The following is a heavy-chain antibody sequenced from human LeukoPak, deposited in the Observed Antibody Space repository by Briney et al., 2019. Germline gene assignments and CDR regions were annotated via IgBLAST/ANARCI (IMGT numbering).Heavy chain of an antibody. CDR3: ARIFCSGASYYSHDY. J-gene: IGHJ4*02. V-gene: IGHV4-38-2*02. D-gene: IGHD2-15*01. Sequence: PSETLSLTCTVSGYSISSGYSWGWIRQPPGKGLEWIGTIYHSGGTYYSPSLKSRVTISLDTSKNQFSLRLTSVTAADTAVYYCARIFCSGASYYSHDYWGQGTLVTVSS. CDR1: GYSISSGYS. CDR2: IYHSGGT.